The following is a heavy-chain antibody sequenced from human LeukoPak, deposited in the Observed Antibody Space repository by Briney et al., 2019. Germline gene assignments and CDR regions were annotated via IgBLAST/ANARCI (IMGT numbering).Heavy chain of an antibody. CDR3: ARDRGGDYYYDSSGWFDY. CDR1: GGSISSGGYY. CDR2: IYYSGST. J-gene: IGHJ4*02. V-gene: IGHV4-31*03. D-gene: IGHD3-22*01. Sequence: SETLSLTCTVSGGSISSGGYYWSWIRQHPGKGLEWIGHIYYSGSTYYNPSLKSRVTISVDTSKNQFSLKLSSVTAADTAVYYCARDRGGDYYYDSSGWFDYWGQGTLVTVSS.